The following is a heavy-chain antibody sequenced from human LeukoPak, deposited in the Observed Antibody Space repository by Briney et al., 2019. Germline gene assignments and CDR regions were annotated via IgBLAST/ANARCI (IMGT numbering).Heavy chain of an antibody. CDR1: GFTFSNYC. V-gene: IGHV3-7*05. J-gene: IGHJ5*02. Sequence: PGGSLRLSCAASGFTFSNYCMSWVRQAPGKGLEWVGNINEEGSVKYYVDSVKGRFTISRDNAKNSLYLQMNSLRAEDTAVYYCARDLGASQHLSWFGPWGQGTLVTVSS. CDR3: ARDLGASQHLSWFGP. CDR2: INEEGSVK. D-gene: IGHD1-26*01.